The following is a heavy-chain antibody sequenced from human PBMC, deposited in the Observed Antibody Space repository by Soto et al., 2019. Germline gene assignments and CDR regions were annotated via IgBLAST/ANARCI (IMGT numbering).Heavy chain of an antibody. CDR1: GFTFSSYA. CDR3: ARDRIYSGSWYDY. D-gene: IGHD6-13*01. Sequence: PGGSLRLSCAASGFTFSSYAMHWVRQAPGKGLEWVAVISYDGSNKYYADSVKGRFTISRDNSKNTLYLQMNSLRAEDTAVYYSARDRIYSGSWYDYWGQGTLVTVSS. CDR2: ISYDGSNK. J-gene: IGHJ4*02. V-gene: IGHV3-30-3*01.